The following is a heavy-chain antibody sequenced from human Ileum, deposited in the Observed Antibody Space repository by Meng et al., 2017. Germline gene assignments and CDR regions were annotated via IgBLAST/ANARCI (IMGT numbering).Heavy chain of an antibody. V-gene: IGHV4-4*02. D-gene: IGHD3-10*01. CDR2: ISQSGTT. CDR3: ATYGSGFTPPLDP. Sequence: QVQLQESGPGLVKPSGTLSLTCAVSGRSISNGKWWSWVSQPPGKGLEWIGEISQSGTTNYYPSLNSRVSISLDKANNHLSLTLTSVTAADTAVYYCATYGSGFTPPLDPWGQGNLVTVSS. J-gene: IGHJ5*02. CDR1: GRSISNGKW.